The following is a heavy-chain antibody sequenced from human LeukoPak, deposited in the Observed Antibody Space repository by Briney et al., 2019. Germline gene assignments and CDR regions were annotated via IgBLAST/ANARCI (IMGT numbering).Heavy chain of an antibody. D-gene: IGHD2-15*01. CDR2: IYYSGST. CDR1: GGSISSSSYY. CDR3: AGTVVGPRYYYYYMDV. Sequence: SETLSLTCTVSGGSISSSSYYWGWIRQPPGKGLEWIGSIYYSGSTYYNPSLKSRVTISVDTSKNQFSLKLSSVTAADTAVYYCAGTVVGPRYYYYYMDVWGKGTTVTVSS. V-gene: IGHV4-39*01. J-gene: IGHJ6*03.